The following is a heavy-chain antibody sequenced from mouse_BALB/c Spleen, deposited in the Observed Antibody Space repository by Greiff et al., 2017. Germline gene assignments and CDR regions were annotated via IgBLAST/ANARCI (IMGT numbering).Heavy chain of an antibody. Sequence: EVKLMESGGGLVQPGGSMKLSCVASGFTFSNYWMNWVRQSPEKGLEWVAEIRLKSNNYATHYAESVKGRFTISRDDSKSSVYLQMNNLRAEDTGIYYCTRDSGFAYWGQGTLVTVSA. D-gene: IGHD3-2*01. CDR2: IRLKSNNYAT. J-gene: IGHJ3*01. V-gene: IGHV6-6*02. CDR1: GFTFSNYW. CDR3: TRDSGFAY.